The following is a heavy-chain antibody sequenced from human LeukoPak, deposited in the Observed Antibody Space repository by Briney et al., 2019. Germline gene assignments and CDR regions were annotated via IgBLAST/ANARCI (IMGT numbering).Heavy chain of an antibody. V-gene: IGHV3-23*01. D-gene: IGHD3-10*01. J-gene: IGHJ5*02. CDR1: GFTFSSYA. CDR2: ISGSGGST. CDR3: AKDSEVRGVITWFDP. Sequence: GGSLRLSCAASGFTFSSYAMSWVRQAPGKGLEWVSAISGSGGSTYYADSVKGRFTISRDNSKNTLYLQMNSLRAEDTAVYYCAKDSEVRGVITWFDPWGQGTLVTVSS.